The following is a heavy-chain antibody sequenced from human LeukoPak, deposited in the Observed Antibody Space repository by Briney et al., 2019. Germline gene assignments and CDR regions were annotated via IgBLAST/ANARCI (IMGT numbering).Heavy chain of an antibody. CDR3: AAGAPKFLHLVS. CDR1: GGSINSYY. D-gene: IGHD3-3*02. V-gene: IGHV4-59*03. J-gene: IGHJ5*02. Sequence: SETLSLTFRVSGGSINSYYWSWIRQSPGRGLEWIGYVFYKGNTDYNPSLKSRVTMSLDSPKNQVSLTLTSMTAADTAIYYCAAGAPKFLHLVSWGQGTLVTVSS. CDR2: VFYKGNT.